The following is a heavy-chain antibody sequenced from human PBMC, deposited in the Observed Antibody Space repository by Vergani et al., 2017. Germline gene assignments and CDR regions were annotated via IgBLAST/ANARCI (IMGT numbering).Heavy chain of an antibody. V-gene: IGHV3-30*02. CDR3: AKEILTGVVXVVAASDYYYGMDV. Sequence: QVQLVESGGGVVQPGGSLTLSCAASGFTFSSYGMHWVRQAPGKGLEWVAFIRYDGSNKYYADSVKGRFTISRDNSKNTLYLQMNSLRAEDTAVYYCAKEILTGVVXVVAASDYYYGMDVWGQGTTVTVSS. CDR2: IRYDGSNK. CDR1: GFTFSSYG. J-gene: IGHJ6*02. D-gene: IGHD2-15*01.